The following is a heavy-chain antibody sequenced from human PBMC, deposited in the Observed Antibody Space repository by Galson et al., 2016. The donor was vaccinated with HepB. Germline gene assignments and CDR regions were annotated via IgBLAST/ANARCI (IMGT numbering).Heavy chain of an antibody. D-gene: IGHD4-17*01. CDR1: GYTFIGYY. J-gene: IGHJ6*02. V-gene: IGHV1-2*04. CDR2: INPNSGGT. CDR3: ARDEYGTTSGMDV. Sequence: SVKVSCKASGYTFIGYYIHWVRQVPGLGPEWMGWINPNSGGTTYSRKFQGWVTMTRDTSISTAYMELSRLRSDDTAVYYCARDEYGTTSGMDVWGQGTTVTVSS.